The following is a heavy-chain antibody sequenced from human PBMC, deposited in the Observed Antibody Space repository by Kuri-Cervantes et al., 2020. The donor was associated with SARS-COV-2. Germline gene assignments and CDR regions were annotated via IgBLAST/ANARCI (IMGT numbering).Heavy chain of an antibody. Sequence: GESLKISCAASGFAFSHYGIHWVRQAPGRGLDWVAVVSFDGSVTHYADSVKGRFIASRDNSRNIVYLQMNNLKIEDTAVYHCAKEGAPHSSGSSGYWGQGTLVTVSS. D-gene: IGHD6-19*01. CDR1: GFAFSHYG. J-gene: IGHJ4*02. CDR3: AKEGAPHSSGSSGY. V-gene: IGHV3-30*18. CDR2: VSFDGSVT.